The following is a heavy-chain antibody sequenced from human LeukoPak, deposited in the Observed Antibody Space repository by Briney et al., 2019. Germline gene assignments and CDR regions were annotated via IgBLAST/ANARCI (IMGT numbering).Heavy chain of an antibody. J-gene: IGHJ4*02. V-gene: IGHV4-31*03. Sequence: PSETLSLTCTVSGGSISSGAYYWRWRRQHPGKGMEWIGYIYYSGSTHYNPSLKSRVTISVDTSKNHYSLKLGSVTAADTAVYYCASLGYCSGGSCSRPPPPYSRFDFWGQGTLVTVSS. CDR3: ASLGYCSGGSCSRPPPPYSRFDF. D-gene: IGHD2-15*01. CDR2: IYYSGST. CDR1: GGSISSGAYY.